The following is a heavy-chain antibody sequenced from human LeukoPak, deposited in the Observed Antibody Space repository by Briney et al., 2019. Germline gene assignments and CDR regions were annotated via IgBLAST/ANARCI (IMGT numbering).Heavy chain of an antibody. CDR1: GGSISSSSYY. D-gene: IGHD6-19*01. Sequence: SETLSLTCAVSGGSISSSSYYWGWIRQPPGKGLEWIGSIYYSGSTYYNPSLKSRVTISVGTSKNQFSLKLSSVTAADTAVYIAVAGNRYWGQGTLVTVSS. J-gene: IGHJ4*02. CDR2: IYYSGST. CDR3: VAGNRY. V-gene: IGHV4-39*01.